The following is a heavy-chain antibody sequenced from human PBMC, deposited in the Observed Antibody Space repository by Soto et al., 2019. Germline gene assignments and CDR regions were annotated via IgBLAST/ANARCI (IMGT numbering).Heavy chain of an antibody. CDR2: INHSGST. CDR1: GGSFSGYY. V-gene: IGHV4-34*01. Sequence: SETLSLTCAVYGGSFSGYYWSWIRQPPGKGLEWIGEINHSGSTNYNPSLKSRVTISVDTSKNQFSLKLSSVTAADTAVYYCAREVVQAMFLDYWGQGTLVTVSS. CDR3: AREVVQAMFLDY. D-gene: IGHD2-2*01. J-gene: IGHJ4*02.